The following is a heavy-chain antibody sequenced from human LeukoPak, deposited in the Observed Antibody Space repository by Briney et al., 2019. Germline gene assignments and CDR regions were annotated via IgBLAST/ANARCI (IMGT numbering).Heavy chain of an antibody. J-gene: IGHJ4*02. V-gene: IGHV3-30*02. CDR1: GFTFSSYG. CDR2: IRYDGSNK. D-gene: IGHD3-22*01. CDR3: AKDLPALPPDYHDSSGMHH. Sequence: GGSLRLSCAASGFTFSSYGMHWVRQAPGKGLEWVGLIRYDGSNKYYADSVKGRFTISKDNSKNTLYLQMNSLRAGDTAVYYCAKDLPALPPDYHDSSGMHHWGQGTLVTVSS.